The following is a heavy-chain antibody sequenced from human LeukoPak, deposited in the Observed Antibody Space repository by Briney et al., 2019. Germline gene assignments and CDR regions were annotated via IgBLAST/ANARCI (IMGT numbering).Heavy chain of an antibody. CDR2: IYYSGST. V-gene: IGHV4-31*03. CDR3: ARSVVVAAKGGAFDI. CDR1: GGSISSGGHY. D-gene: IGHD2-15*01. J-gene: IGHJ3*02. Sequence: PSETLSLTCTVSGGSISSGGHYWSRIRQHPGKGLEWIGYIYYSGSTYYNPSLKSRVTISVDTSKNQFSLKLSSVTAADTAVYYCARSVVVAAKGGAFDIWGQGTMVTVSS.